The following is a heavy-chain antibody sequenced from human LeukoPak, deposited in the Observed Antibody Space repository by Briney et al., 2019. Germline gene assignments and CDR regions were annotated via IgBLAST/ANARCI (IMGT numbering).Heavy chain of an antibody. V-gene: IGHV1-2*04. CDR2: INPNSGGT. D-gene: IGHD6-19*01. J-gene: IGHJ3*02. CDR1: GYTFTSYY. Sequence: ASVKVSCKASGYTFTSYYMHWVRQAPGQGLEWMGWINPNSGGTNYAQKFQGWVTMTRDTSISTAYMELSRLRSDDTAVYYCARDGDGSGWYVAFDIWGQGTMVTVSS. CDR3: ARDGDGSGWYVAFDI.